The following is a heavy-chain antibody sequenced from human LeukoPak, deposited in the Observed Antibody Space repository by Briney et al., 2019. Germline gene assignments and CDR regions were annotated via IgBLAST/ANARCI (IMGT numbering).Heavy chain of an antibody. CDR2: ISGSGGST. V-gene: IGHV3-23*01. J-gene: IGHJ4*02. CDR3: AKDGQQLALPFDY. CDR1: GFTVSSYA. D-gene: IGHD6-13*01. Sequence: GGSLRLPCAASGFTVSSYAMSWVRQTPGKGLEWVSAISGSGGSTYYADSVKGRFTISRDNSKNTLYLQMNSLRAEDTAVYYCAKDGQQLALPFDYWGQGTLVTVSS.